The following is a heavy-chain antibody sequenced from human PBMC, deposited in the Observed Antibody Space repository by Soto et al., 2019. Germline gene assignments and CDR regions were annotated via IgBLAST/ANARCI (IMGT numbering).Heavy chain of an antibody. V-gene: IGHV3-66*01. CDR1: GFTVSSNY. CDR2: IYSGGST. CDR3: ARDRSTIYAFDI. Sequence: EVQLVESGGGLVQPGGSLRLSCAASGFTVSSNYMSWVRQAPGKGLEWVSVIYSGGSTYYADSVKGRFTISRENSKNTLYLQMNSLRAEDTAVYYCARDRSTIYAFDIWGQGTMVTVSS. J-gene: IGHJ3*02. D-gene: IGHD3-3*01.